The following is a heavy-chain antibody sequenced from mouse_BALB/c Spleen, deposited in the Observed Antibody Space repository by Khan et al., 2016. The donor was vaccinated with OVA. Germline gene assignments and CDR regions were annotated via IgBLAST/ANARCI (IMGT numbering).Heavy chain of an antibody. V-gene: IGHV1-7*01. Sequence: QVQLQQSGAELAKPGASVKMSCKASGYTFTSYWMHWVKQRPGQGLEWIGFINPTTGYTEYNQKFKDKATLTADKSSSTAYMQLSSLTSEDSAVYYCAISPTMITQFSYWGQGTLVTVSA. CDR3: AISPTMITQFSY. CDR1: GYTFTSYW. J-gene: IGHJ3*01. D-gene: IGHD2-4*01. CDR2: INPTTGYT.